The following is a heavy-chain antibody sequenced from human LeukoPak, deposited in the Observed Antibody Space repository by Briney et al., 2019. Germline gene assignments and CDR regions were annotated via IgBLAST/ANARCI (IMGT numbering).Heavy chain of an antibody. CDR3: AKVLTAAGLDL. D-gene: IGHD6-25*01. Sequence: SGTLSLTCSVSGGSISDCITWGGVRPPPGKGLEWLANIHDDGRTAPNPSLRSRLTISQDRSKNQFSLKVSSVTAADTAFYYCAKVLTAAGLDLWGQGILVTVSS. CDR1: GGSISDCIT. CDR2: IHDDGRT. V-gene: IGHV4-4*02. J-gene: IGHJ5*02.